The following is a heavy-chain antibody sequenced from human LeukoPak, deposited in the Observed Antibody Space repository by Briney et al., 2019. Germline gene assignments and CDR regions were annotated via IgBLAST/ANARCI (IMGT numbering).Heavy chain of an antibody. D-gene: IGHD1-1*01. Sequence: GGSLRLSCAASGFTVSSNYMSWVRQAPGKGLEWGSVIYSGGSTYYAASVKGRFTISRDNSKNTLYLQMNSLRAEDTAVYYCARDRTGFFDYWGQGTLVTVSS. CDR1: GFTVSSNY. J-gene: IGHJ4*02. V-gene: IGHV3-53*01. CDR2: IYSGGST. CDR3: ARDRTGFFDY.